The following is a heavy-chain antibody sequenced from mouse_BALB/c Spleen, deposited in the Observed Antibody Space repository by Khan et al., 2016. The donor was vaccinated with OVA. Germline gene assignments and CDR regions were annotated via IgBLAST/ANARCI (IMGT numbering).Heavy chain of an antibody. CDR3: AHPSYDPRNFDV. D-gene: IGHD2-3*01. V-gene: IGHV14-3*02. Sequence: VQLKESGAELVKPGASVKLSCTASGFNIKDTYMHWVKERPEQGLEWIGRIAPVNGNTKYDPKFQGKATITADTSSNPSYLQLSSLTSEDTAVYYGAHPSYDPRNFDVWGAGTTVTVSS. J-gene: IGHJ1*01. CDR1: GFNIKDTY. CDR2: IAPVNGNT.